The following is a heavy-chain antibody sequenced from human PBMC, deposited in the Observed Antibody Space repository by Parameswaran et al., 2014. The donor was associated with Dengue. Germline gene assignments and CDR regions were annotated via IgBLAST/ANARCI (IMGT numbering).Heavy chain of an antibody. CDR3: AKGGGFTPPARYGMDV. J-gene: IGHJ6*02. Sequence: WIRQPPGKGLEWVSAISGSGGSTYYADSVKGRFTISRDNSKNTLYLQMNSLRAEDTAVYYCAKGGGFTPPARYGMDVWGQGTTVTVSS. V-gene: IGHV3-23*01. D-gene: IGHD3-16*01. CDR2: ISGSGGST.